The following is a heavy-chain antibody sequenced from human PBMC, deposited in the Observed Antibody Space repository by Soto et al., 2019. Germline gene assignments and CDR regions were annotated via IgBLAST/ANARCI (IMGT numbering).Heavy chain of an antibody. CDR2: IYYSGST. CDR1: GGSISSSSYY. V-gene: IGHV4-39*01. D-gene: IGHD6-13*01. Sequence: SETLSLTCTVSGGSISSSSYYWGWIRQPPGKGLEWIGSIYYSGSTYYNPSLKSRVTISVDTSKNQFSLKLSSVTAADTAVYYCARHIICSSSWYEVDYYYGMDVWGQGTTVTVSS. CDR3: ARHIICSSSWYEVDYYYGMDV. J-gene: IGHJ6*02.